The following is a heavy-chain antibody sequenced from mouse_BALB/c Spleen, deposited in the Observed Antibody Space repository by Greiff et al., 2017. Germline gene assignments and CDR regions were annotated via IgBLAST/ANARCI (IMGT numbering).Heavy chain of an antibody. Sequence: QVQLQQPGADLVKPGASVKLSCKASGYTFTSYWMHWVKQRPGQGLEWIGEINPSNGRTNYNEKFKSKATLTVDKSSSTAYMQLSSLTSEDSAVYYCARSGYYGSRRFYAMDYWGQGTSVTVSS. CDR3: ARSGYYGSRRFYAMDY. CDR1: GYTFTSYW. V-gene: IGHV1S81*02. CDR2: INPSNGRT. D-gene: IGHD1-1*01. J-gene: IGHJ4*01.